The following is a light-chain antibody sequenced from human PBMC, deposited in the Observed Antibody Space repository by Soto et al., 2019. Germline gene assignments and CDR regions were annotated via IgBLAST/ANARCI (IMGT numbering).Light chain of an antibody. Sequence: QPALTQPRSVSGSPGQSVTISCTGTSSDVGGYNYVSWYQQHPGKAPKLMIYDVSKRPSGVPDRFSGSKSGNTASLTVSGLQAEDEADYYCCSYAGSYTFVFGTGTKVT. CDR1: SSDVGGYNY. J-gene: IGLJ1*01. CDR3: CSYAGSYTFV. CDR2: DVS. V-gene: IGLV2-11*01.